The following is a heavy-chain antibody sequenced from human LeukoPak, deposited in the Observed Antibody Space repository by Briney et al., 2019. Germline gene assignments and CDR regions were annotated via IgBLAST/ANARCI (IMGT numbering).Heavy chain of an antibody. J-gene: IGHJ3*02. D-gene: IGHD2-2*01. V-gene: IGHV1-3*01. Sequence: ASVKVSCKASGGTFSSYAISWVRQAPGQGLEWMGWINAGNGNTKYSQKFQGRVTITRDTSASTAYMELSSLRSEDTAVYYCARVAKRIVVVPAAIFGAFDIWGQGTMVTVSS. CDR1: GGTFSSYA. CDR2: INAGNGNT. CDR3: ARVAKRIVVVPAAIFGAFDI.